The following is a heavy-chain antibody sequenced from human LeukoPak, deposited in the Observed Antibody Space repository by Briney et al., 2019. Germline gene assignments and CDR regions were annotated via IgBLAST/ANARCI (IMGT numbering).Heavy chain of an antibody. CDR1: GFTFSSYG. D-gene: IGHD3-22*01. V-gene: IGHV3-30*02. CDR2: IRYDGSNK. J-gene: IGHJ1*01. Sequence: PGGSLRLSCAASGFTFSSYGMHWVRQAPGKGLEWVALIRYDGSNKYYADSVKGRFTISRDNSKNTLYLQMNSLRAEDTAVYYCAKDVSADYYDSSGYYSEYFQLWGQGTLVTVSS. CDR3: AKDVSADYYDSSGYYSEYFQL.